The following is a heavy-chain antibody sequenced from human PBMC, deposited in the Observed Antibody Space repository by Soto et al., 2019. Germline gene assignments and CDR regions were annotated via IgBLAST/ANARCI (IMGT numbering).Heavy chain of an antibody. Sequence: EVQLGESGGGLVKPGGSLRLSCAASGFTFSSYRMNWVRQAPGKGLEWVSSISSSRSYIYYADSVKGRFTISRDNAKNSLYLQMNSLRAEYTAVYYCAKEAGKLSTRSFEYFVQGTLVTVSS. D-gene: IGHD3-16*02. CDR1: GFTFSSYR. CDR2: ISSSRSYI. J-gene: IGHJ4*02. CDR3: AKEAGKLSTRSFEY. V-gene: IGHV3-21*01.